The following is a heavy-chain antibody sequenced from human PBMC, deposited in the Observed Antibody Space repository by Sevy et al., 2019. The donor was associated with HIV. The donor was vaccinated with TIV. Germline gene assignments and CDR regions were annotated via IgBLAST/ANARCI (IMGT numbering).Heavy chain of an antibody. CDR1: GYSISSGYY. J-gene: IGHJ4*02. CDR3: ARLFDDSSGPPSDY. V-gene: IGHV4-38-2*02. CDR2: IYHSGST. Sequence: SETLSLTCTVSGYSISSGYYWGWIRQPPGKGLEWIGSIYHSGSTYYNPSLKSRVTISVDTSKDQFSLKLRSVTAADTAVYYCARLFDDSSGPPSDYWGQGTLVTVSS. D-gene: IGHD3-22*01.